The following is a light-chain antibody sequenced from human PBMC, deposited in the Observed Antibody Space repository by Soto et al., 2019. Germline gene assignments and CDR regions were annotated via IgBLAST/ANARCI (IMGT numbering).Light chain of an antibody. CDR3: RQYNSYPLT. Sequence: AIRMTQSPSSLSASTGDRVTITCRASQGISSYLAWYQQKPGKAPKLLIYDAPTLESGVPSRFSGSGSGTEFTLTISSLQPDDFATYYCRQYNSYPLTFGGGTKV. J-gene: IGKJ4*01. CDR1: QGISSY. CDR2: DAP. V-gene: IGKV1-8*01.